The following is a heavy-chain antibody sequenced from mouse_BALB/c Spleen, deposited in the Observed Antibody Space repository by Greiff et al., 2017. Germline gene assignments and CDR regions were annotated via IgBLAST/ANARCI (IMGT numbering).Heavy chain of an antibody. CDR1: GFTFSSYA. V-gene: IGHV5-6-5*01. Sequence: EVQLVESGGGLVKPGGSLKLSCAASGFTFSSYAMSWVRQTPEKRLEWVASISSGGSTYYPDSVKGRFTISRDNARNILYLQMSSLRSEDTAMYYCARGGDGYPSFAYWGQGTLVTVSA. CDR3: ARGGDGYPSFAY. CDR2: ISSGGST. D-gene: IGHD2-3*01. J-gene: IGHJ3*01.